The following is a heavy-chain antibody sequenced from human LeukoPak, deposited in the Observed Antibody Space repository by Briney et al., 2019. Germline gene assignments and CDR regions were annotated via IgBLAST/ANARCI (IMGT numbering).Heavy chain of an antibody. D-gene: IGHD3/OR15-3a*01. CDR3: TRDMYFRRDSWYDVRSFDN. J-gene: IGHJ4*02. Sequence: GGSLSLSCAASGFTFSRYWMSWFRQAPGKGLEWVANIKEDGREGYYGGSVKGRFAISRDNAQNSLYLQMNSLRAEDTAVYYCTRDMYFRRDSWYDVRSFDNWGQGTLVTVSS. CDR1: GFTFSRYW. CDR2: IKEDGREG. V-gene: IGHV3-7*01.